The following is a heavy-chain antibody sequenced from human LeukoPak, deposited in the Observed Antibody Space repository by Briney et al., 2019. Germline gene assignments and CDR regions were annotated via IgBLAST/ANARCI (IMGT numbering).Heavy chain of an antibody. J-gene: IGHJ3*02. V-gene: IGHV3-20*01. CDR3: ARGAVGNTNAFDI. CDR1: GFTFSAYG. D-gene: IGHD1-26*01. Sequence: GGSLRLSCVGSGFTFSAYGMNWVRHAPGKGLEWVSGINWNGGSTGYADSVKGRFTISRDNAKNSLFLQMNSLRAEDTALYHCARGAVGNTNAFDIWGQGTMVTVSS. CDR2: INWNGGST.